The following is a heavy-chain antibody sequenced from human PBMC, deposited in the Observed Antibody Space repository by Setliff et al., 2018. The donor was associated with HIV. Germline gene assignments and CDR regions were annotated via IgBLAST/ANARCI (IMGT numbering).Heavy chain of an antibody. CDR1: GGSISSGGYY. CDR2: IYYSGSA. V-gene: IGHV4-39*01. D-gene: IGHD3-10*01. J-gene: IGHJ4*02. Sequence: SETLSLTCTVSGGSISSGGYYWGWIRQPPGKGLEWIGSIYYSGSAYYNPSLKSRVTISVDTSKNQFSLKLNSVTAADTAVFYCARHRVITGSFDYWGQGTLVTVSS. CDR3: ARHRVITGSFDY.